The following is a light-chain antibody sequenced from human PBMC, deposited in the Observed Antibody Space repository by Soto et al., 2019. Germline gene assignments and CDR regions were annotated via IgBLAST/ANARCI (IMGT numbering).Light chain of an antibody. CDR1: QTISDY. J-gene: IGKJ1*01. CDR2: DAS. Sequence: DIPMTQSPSTLSASVGDRVTITCRASQTISDYLAWYQQKPGKAPKVLIYDASSLESGVPSRFSGSGSGTEFTLTISSLQPDDFASYYCQQYNTYWTFGQGTRVEIK. V-gene: IGKV1-5*01. CDR3: QQYNTYWT.